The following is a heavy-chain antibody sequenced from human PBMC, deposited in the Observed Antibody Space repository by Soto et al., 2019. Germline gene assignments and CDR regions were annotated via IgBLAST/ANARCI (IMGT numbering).Heavy chain of an antibody. J-gene: IGHJ4*02. D-gene: IGHD1-20*01. Sequence: PSETLSLTCTPSCGSITPYYRSSIPQPPAKGQDWIWYIYYSGSTNYNPSLKSRVTISVDTSKSQFSLKLSSVTAADTAVYDCARVGYNCNYFGYWGRRTLVTV. CDR3: ARVGYNCNYFGY. V-gene: IGHV4-59*01. CDR1: CGSITPYY. CDR2: IYYSGST.